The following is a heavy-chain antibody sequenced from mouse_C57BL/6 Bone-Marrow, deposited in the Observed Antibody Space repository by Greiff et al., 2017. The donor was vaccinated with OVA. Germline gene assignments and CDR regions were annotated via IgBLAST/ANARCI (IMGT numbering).Heavy chain of an antibody. J-gene: IGHJ2*01. Sequence: VQLQQSGAELVKPGASVKFSCTASGYAFSNYWMNWVKQRPGKGLEWIGQIFPGDGDTHYNEKFKGKDTLTADKSSSTGYMKVSSLTSEDSAVYYCARGGFWGQGTTLTVTS. V-gene: IGHV1-80*01. CDR3: ARGGF. CDR1: GYAFSNYW. CDR2: IFPGDGDT.